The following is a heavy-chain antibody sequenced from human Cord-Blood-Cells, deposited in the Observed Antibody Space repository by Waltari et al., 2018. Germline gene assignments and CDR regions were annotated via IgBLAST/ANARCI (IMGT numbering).Heavy chain of an antibody. CDR1: GGSFSGYY. CDR2: INHSGST. CDR3: AREGLGYCSSTSCYALDY. J-gene: IGHJ4*02. D-gene: IGHD2-2*01. V-gene: IGHV4-34*01. Sequence: QVQLQQWGAGLLKPSETLSLTCAVYGGSFSGYYWSWIRQPPGKGLEWIGEINHSGSTNYNPSLKSRVTISVDTSKNQFSLNLSSVTAADTAVYYCAREGLGYCSSTSCYALDYWGQGTLVTVSS.